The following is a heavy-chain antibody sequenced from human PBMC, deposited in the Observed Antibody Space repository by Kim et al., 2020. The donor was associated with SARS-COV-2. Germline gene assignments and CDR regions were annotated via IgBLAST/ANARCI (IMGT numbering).Heavy chain of an antibody. V-gene: IGHV3-11*05. Sequence: GGSLRLSCAASGIDFSYYYMRWIRQAPGKGLEWVSYISSSGSYTKYADSLKGRFTISRDNAENSLYLEMDSLRPEDTAVYYCVRVAVGASSWYYFDSWGQGTLVTVSS. CDR2: ISSSGSYT. CDR1: GIDFSYYY. J-gene: IGHJ4*02. D-gene: IGHD6-13*01. CDR3: VRVAVGASSWYYFDS.